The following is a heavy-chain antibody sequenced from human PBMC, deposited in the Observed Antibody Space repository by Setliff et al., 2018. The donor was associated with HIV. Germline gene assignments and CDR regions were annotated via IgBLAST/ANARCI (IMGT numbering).Heavy chain of an antibody. CDR2: INTDGSNK. D-gene: IGHD6-13*01. J-gene: IGHJ6*03. CDR3: ARGFSSSWYYYHMDV. CDR1: GFTFSNYW. V-gene: IGHV3-74*01. Sequence: GGSLRLSCAASGFTFSNYWMHWVRQAPGKGLVWVSCINTDGSNKYYLDSVKGRFTISRDNSKNTLYLQMNSLRAEDTAVYYCARGFSSSWYYYHMDVWGKGTTVTVSS.